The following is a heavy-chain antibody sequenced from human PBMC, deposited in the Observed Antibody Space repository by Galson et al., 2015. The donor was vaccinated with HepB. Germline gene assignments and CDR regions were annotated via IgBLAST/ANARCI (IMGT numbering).Heavy chain of an antibody. V-gene: IGHV2-5*02. J-gene: IGHJ4*02. Sequence: PALVKPTQTLTLTCTFSGFSLSTSGVGVGWIRQPPGKALEWLALIYWDDDKRYSPSLKSRLTITKDTSKNQVVLTMTNMDPVDTATYYCARANLRLGELSLLYYLDYWGQGTLSPSPQ. D-gene: IGHD3-16*02. CDR3: ARANLRLGELSLLYYLDY. CDR1: GFSLSTSGVG. CDR2: IYWDDDK.